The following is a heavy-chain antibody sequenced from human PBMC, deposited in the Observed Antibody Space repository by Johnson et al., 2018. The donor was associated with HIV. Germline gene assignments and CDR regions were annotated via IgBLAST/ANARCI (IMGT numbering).Heavy chain of an antibody. V-gene: IGHV3-30*04. CDR2: ISYDGSNK. Sequence: QVQLVESGGGVVQPGRSLRLSCAASGFTFSSYAMHWVRQAPGKGLEWVAVISYDGSNKYYADSVKGRFTISRDNAKNSLYLQMNSLRAEDTAVYYCARAKGKYSSSSQGAFDIWGQGTMVTVSS. J-gene: IGHJ3*02. CDR3: ARAKGKYSSSSQGAFDI. D-gene: IGHD6-6*01. CDR1: GFTFSSYA.